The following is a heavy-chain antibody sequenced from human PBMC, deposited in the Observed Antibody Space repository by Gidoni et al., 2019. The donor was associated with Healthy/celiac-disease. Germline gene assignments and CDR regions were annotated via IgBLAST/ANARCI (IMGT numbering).Heavy chain of an antibody. Sequence: EVQLVGSGGGLVKHGASLRPSCAASGFTFSSYSMNWVRQAPGKGLEWVSSISSSSSYIYYADSVKGRFTISRDNAKNSLYLQMNSLRAEDTAVYYCARDGAAAGDYYYYGMDVWGQGTTVTVSS. D-gene: IGHD6-13*01. CDR3: ARDGAAAGDYYYYGMDV. CDR2: ISSSSSYI. CDR1: GFTFSSYS. V-gene: IGHV3-21*01. J-gene: IGHJ6*02.